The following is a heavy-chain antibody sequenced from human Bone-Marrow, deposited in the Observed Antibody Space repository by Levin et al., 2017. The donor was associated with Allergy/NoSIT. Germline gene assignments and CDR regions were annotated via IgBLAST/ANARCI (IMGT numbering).Heavy chain of an antibody. CDR2: IKSRTDGGTA. D-gene: IGHD1-1*01. CDR3: TTYSYTYNDACDY. V-gene: IGHV3-15*01. CDR1: GLIFINTW. J-gene: IGHJ4*02. Sequence: GESLKISCATSGLIFINTWMIWVRQAPGKGPEWVGRIKSRTDGGTADYAASVKGRFAISRDDSKSTLYLQMNTLKTEDTALYYCTTYSYTYNDACDYWGEGTLVTVSS.